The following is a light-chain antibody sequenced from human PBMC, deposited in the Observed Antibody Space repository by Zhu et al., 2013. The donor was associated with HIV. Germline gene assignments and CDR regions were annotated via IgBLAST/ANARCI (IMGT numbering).Light chain of an antibody. CDR1: QSALYSSNNKNY. V-gene: IGKV4-1*01. J-gene: IGKJ2*03. CDR2: WAS. Sequence: DIVMTQSPDSLAVSLGERATINCKSSQSALYSSNNKNYLAWYQQKPGQPPKLLIYWASTRESGVPDRFSGSGSGTDFTLTISSLQAEDVAVYYCQQYNNWPYSFGQGTKLEIK. CDR3: QQYNNWPYS.